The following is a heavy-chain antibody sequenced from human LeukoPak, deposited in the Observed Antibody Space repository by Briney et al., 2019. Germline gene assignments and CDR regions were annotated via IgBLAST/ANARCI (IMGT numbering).Heavy chain of an antibody. J-gene: IGHJ6*02. CDR3: ARVPYGDPYYYYGMDV. CDR2: IYYSGST. V-gene: IGHV4-31*03. D-gene: IGHD4-17*01. Sequence: PSETLSLTCTVSGGSISSGGYYWSWIRQHPGKGLEWIGYIYYSGSTYYNPSFKSRVTISVDTSKNQFSLKLSSVTAADTAVYYCARVPYGDPYYYYGMDVWGQGTTVPVSS. CDR1: GGSISSGGYY.